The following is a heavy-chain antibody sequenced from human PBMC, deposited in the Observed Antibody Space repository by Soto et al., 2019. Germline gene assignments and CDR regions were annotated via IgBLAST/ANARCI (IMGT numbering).Heavy chain of an antibody. J-gene: IGHJ5*02. Sequence: SETLSLTCTVSGGSVNSGDYYWTWVRQPPGKGLEWIGYIYYDGNSQHNPSLKSRVTMSIDTSKNQFSLNLSSVTAADTAVYYCARDRRWLPRGPNNWLDLWGQGTQVTVSS. CDR1: GGSVNSGDYY. V-gene: IGHV4-30-4*01. CDR3: ARDRRWLPRGPNNWLDL. D-gene: IGHD5-12*01. CDR2: IYYDGNS.